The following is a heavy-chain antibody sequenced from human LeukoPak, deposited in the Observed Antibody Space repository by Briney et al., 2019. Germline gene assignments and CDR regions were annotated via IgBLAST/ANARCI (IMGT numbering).Heavy chain of an antibody. CDR3: ARDRVRLPTYYDFWSGDGWFDP. CDR2: IYTSGST. D-gene: IGHD3-3*01. V-gene: IGHV4-39*07. J-gene: IGHJ5*02. CDR1: GVSISSSSYY. Sequence: SETLSLTCTVSGVSISSSSYYWGWIRQPPGKGLEWIGRIYTSGSTNYNPSLKSRVTMSVDTSKNQFSLKLSSVTAADTAVYYCARDRVRLPTYYDFWSGDGWFDPWGQGTLVTVSS.